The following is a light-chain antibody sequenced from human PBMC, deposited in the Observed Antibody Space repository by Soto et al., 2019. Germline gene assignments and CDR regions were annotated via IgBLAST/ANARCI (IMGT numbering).Light chain of an antibody. V-gene: IGLV2-11*01. J-gene: IGLJ1*01. Sequence: QSALTQPRSVSGSPGQSVTISCTGTSSDVGDYNYVSWYQQHPGKAPKVMIYDVSERPSGVPDRFSGSKSGNTASLTISGLQAEDVADYYCCSYAGSPRYVFGTGTKLTVL. CDR3: CSYAGSPRYV. CDR1: SSDVGDYNY. CDR2: DVS.